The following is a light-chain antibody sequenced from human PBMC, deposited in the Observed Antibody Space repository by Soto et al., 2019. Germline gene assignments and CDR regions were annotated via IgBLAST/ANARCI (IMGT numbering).Light chain of an antibody. CDR1: QSISTY. CDR3: QQVKGFPLT. CDR2: AVS. J-gene: IGKJ4*01. V-gene: IGKV1-39*01. Sequence: DIQMTQSPSTLSASVGDRVTITCRASQSISTYLNWYQHKPGKAPKVLIYAVSSLQSGVPSRFSGSGSGTDFTPTITSLQPEDSAVYYCQQVKGFPLTFGGGTKVDIK.